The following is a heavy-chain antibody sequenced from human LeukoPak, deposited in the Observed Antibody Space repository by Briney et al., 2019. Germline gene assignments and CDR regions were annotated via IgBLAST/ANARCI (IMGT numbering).Heavy chain of an antibody. J-gene: IGHJ6*03. CDR3: ARVAAGTRTSWNRLGLYYYYYYMDV. D-gene: IGHD6-13*01. CDR1: GYTFTSYG. Sequence: ASVKVSCTASGYTFTSYGISWVRQAPGQGLEWMGWISAYNGNTNYAQKLQGRVTMTTDTSTSTAYMELRSLRSDDTAVYYCARVAAGTRTSWNRLGLYYYYYYMDVWGKGTTVTVSS. CDR2: ISAYNGNT. V-gene: IGHV1-18*01.